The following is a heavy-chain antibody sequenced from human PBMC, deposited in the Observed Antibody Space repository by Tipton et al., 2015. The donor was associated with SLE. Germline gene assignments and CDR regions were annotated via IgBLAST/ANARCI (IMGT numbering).Heavy chain of an antibody. CDR3: ARISVDTTMAQRVDYGMDV. D-gene: IGHD5-18*01. CDR1: GASVSSYY. V-gene: IGHV4-59*02. J-gene: IGHJ6*02. CDR2: IFYTGST. Sequence: ILSLTCSVSGASVSSYYWSWIRQPPGKGLEWIGSIFYTGSTTYNPSLKSRLTMSVDTPKNQFSLKLTSVTAADTAVYYCARISVDTTMAQRVDYGMDVWGQGTTVTVSS.